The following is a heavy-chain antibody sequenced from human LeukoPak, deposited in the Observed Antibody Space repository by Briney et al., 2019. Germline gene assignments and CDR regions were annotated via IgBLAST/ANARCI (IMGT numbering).Heavy chain of an antibody. J-gene: IGHJ4*02. V-gene: IGHV3-33*01. CDR3: ARRGSGRYFDY. CDR1: GITFSTHG. Sequence: GGPLRLSCVASGITFSTHGMHWVRQAPGKGLEWVAVIWYDGSKQYYADSVKGRFTISRDNSKNTVYLQMNTLRAEDTAIYYCARRGSGRYFDYWGQGTLVTVSS. CDR2: IWYDGSKQ. D-gene: IGHD6-19*01.